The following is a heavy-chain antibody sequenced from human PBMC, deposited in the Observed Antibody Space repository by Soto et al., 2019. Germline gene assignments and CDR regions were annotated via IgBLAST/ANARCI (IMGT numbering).Heavy chain of an antibody. CDR1: GYTFTGYY. J-gene: IGHJ5*02. Sequence: VKVSCKASGYTFTGYYMHWVRQAPGQGLEWMGWINPNSGGTNYAQKFQGWVTMTRDTSISTAYMELSRLRSDDTAVYYCARSREMAIPWFDPWGQGTLVTVS. CDR2: INPNSGGT. V-gene: IGHV1-2*04. CDR3: ARSREMAIPWFDP. D-gene: IGHD2-2*02.